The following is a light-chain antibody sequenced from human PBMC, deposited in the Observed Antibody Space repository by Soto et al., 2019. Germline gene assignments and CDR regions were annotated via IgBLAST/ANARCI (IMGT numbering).Light chain of an antibody. V-gene: IGKV3D-20*01. Sequence: GLTQYPATLSLSPGERATLSCGASQSVSNIYLAWYQQKPGLAPRLLIYDASSRATGIPARFSGSGFGTGFTLTISRLEPEDFAVYYCPQYGSLPLTFGGGAKVDI. CDR1: QSVSNIY. CDR3: PQYGSLPLT. J-gene: IGKJ4*01. CDR2: DAS.